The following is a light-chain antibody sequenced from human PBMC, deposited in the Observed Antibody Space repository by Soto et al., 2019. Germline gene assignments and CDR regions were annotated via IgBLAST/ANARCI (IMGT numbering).Light chain of an antibody. CDR2: RAS. CDR3: QQYYNWPYT. CDR1: QPVRSN. V-gene: IGKV3-15*01. J-gene: IGKJ2*01. Sequence: EIVMTQSPATLSVSPGEGATLSCRAIQPVRSNFAWYRQKPCQAPTLGIYRASTRATGIPARFSGSGSGTAFTLTISSLQSEDFAVYYCQQYYNWPYTFGQGTKLEIK.